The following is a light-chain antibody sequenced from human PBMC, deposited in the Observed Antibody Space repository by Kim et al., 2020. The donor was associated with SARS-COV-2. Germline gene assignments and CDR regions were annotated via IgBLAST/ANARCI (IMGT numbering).Light chain of an antibody. CDR1: NLGDKY. J-gene: IGLJ1*01. CDR2: QDN. V-gene: IGLV3-1*01. Sequence: PGETASIICSEYNLGDKYVAWYQQKPGHSPVVVIYQDNQRPSGIPARFSGSNSGNTATLTISGTQAMDEADYYCQAWDSSTHNYVFGAGTKVTVL. CDR3: QAWDSSTHNYV.